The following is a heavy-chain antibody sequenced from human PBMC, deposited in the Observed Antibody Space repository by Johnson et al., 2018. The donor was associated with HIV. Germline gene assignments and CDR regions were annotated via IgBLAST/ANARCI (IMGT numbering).Heavy chain of an antibody. V-gene: IGHV3-20*04. Sequence: VQLVESGGGLVQPGGSLRVSCAASGFTFDDYGMSWVRQAPGKGLEWVSGINWNGGSSGYADSVKGRFSISRDNGKNSLYLQMNSLRAEDTALYYCARGAYSSSWHASDASDIWGQGTMVTVSS. J-gene: IGHJ3*02. CDR2: INWNGGSS. D-gene: IGHD6-13*01. CDR3: ARGAYSSSWHASDASDI. CDR1: GFTFDDYG.